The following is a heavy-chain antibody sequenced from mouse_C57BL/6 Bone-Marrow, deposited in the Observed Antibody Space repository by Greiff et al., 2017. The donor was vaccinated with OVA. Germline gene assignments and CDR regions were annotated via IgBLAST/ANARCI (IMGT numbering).Heavy chain of an antibody. Sequence: VKLQESGAELARPGASVKLSCKASGYTFTSYGISWVKQRTGQGLEWIGEIYPRSGNTYYNEKFKGKATLTADKSSSTAYMELRSLTSEDSAVYVCARLTTVTGYYALDYWGQGTSVTVSS. V-gene: IGHV1-81*01. D-gene: IGHD1-2*01. CDR3: ARLTTVTGYYALDY. CDR1: GYTFTSYG. J-gene: IGHJ4*01. CDR2: IYPRSGNT.